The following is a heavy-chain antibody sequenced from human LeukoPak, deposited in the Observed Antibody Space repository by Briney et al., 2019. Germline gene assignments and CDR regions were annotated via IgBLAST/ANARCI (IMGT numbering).Heavy chain of an antibody. D-gene: IGHD3-10*01. CDR3: ARHPQYYYGSGSYYTGYNWFDP. CDR1: GGSFSGYY. V-gene: IGHV4-34*01. J-gene: IGHJ5*02. CDR2: INHSGST. Sequence: SETLSLTCAVYGGSFSGYYWTWIRQPPGKGLEWIGEINHSGSTNYNPSLKSRVTISVDTSKNQFSLKLSSVTAADTAVYYCARHPQYYYGSGSYYTGYNWFDPWGQGTLVTVSS.